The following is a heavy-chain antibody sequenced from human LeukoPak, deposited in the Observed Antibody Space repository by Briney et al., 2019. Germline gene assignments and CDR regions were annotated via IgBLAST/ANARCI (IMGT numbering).Heavy chain of an antibody. CDR2: VHLDGRT. V-gene: IGHV4-4*02. CDR1: GGSVTSTNW. CDR3: AREGGFYRPLDY. Sequence: SETLSLTCDVSGGSVTSTNWWTWFRQPPGKGLEWIDEVHLDGRTNYNPSLKSGRVMSADLPENPIPLKLTSVTAADTAVYYCAREGGFYRPLDYSGQGTLVTVSS. J-gene: IGHJ4*02. D-gene: IGHD6-25*01.